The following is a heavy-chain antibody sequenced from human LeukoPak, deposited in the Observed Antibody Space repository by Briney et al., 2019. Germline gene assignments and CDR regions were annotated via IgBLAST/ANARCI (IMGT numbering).Heavy chain of an antibody. Sequence: SETLSLTCTVSGGSISSSSYYWGWIRQPPGKGLEWIGSIYYSGATYYNPSLKSRVTISVDTSKNQFSLKLSSVTAADTAVYYCARLRRIAARLARLELDYWGQGTLVTVSS. CDR1: GGSISSSSYY. V-gene: IGHV4-39*07. J-gene: IGHJ4*02. CDR2: IYYSGAT. CDR3: ARLRRIAARLARLELDY. D-gene: IGHD6-6*01.